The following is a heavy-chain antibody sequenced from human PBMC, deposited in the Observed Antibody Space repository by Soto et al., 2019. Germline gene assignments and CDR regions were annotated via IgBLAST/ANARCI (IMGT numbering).Heavy chain of an antibody. Sequence: PSDTLSLTCAVSGGSFSEYYWSWIRQPPGKGLEWIGEINHYGNTNYNPSLKSRLTISVDTSKNQVSLNLSSVTAADTAVYYCARRGHLSSGWPNYWFFDLWGRGTLVTVSS. CDR1: GGSFSEYY. J-gene: IGHJ2*01. V-gene: IGHV4-34*01. D-gene: IGHD6-19*01. CDR3: ARRGHLSSGWPNYWFFDL. CDR2: INHYGNT.